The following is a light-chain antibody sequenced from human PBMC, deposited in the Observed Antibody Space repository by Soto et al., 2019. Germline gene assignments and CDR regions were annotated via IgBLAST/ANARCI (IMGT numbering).Light chain of an antibody. CDR3: SSYTSSRV. Sequence: QSALTQPASVSGSPGQSSTISCTGTSSDVGGYNYVSWYQQHPGKAPKLMIYDVSNRPSGVSNRFSGSKSGNTASLTISGLQAEDEADYYCSSYTSSRVFGGGTKLTVL. CDR1: SSDVGGYNY. V-gene: IGLV2-14*01. CDR2: DVS. J-gene: IGLJ2*01.